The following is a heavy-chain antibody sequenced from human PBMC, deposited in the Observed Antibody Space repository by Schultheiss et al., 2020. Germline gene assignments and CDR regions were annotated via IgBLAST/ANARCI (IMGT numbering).Heavy chain of an antibody. D-gene: IGHD6-19*01. V-gene: IGHV3-30*18. CDR1: GFTFSSYG. Sequence: GGSLRLSCAASGFTFSSYGMHWVRQAPGKGLEWVAVISYDGSNKYYADSVKGRFTISRDNSKNTLYLQMNSLRAEDTAVYYCAKFFSSGWYTYFDYWGQGTLVTVSS. CDR2: ISYDGSNK. J-gene: IGHJ4*02. CDR3: AKFFSSGWYTYFDY.